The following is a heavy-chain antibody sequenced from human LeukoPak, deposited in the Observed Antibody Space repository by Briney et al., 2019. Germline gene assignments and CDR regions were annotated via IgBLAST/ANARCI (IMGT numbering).Heavy chain of an antibody. CDR1: GGSISSYY. Sequence: KASETLSLTCTVSGGSISSYYWSWIRQAAGKGLEWIGHIYSSGSTNYNPSLKSRVTMSVDTSKKQFSLKLSSVTAADTAVYYCARQPHYYGSGFPYYFDYWGQGTLVTVSS. CDR3: ARQPHYYGSGFPYYFDY. J-gene: IGHJ4*02. CDR2: IYSSGST. D-gene: IGHD3-10*01. V-gene: IGHV4-4*07.